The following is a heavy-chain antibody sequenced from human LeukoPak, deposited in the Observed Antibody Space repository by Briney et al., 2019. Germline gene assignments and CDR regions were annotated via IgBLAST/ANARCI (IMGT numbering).Heavy chain of an antibody. CDR2: ISAYNGNT. J-gene: IGHJ4*02. Sequence: ASVKVSCKASGYTFTGYYMHWVRQAPGQGLEWMGWISAYNGNTNYAQKLQGRVTMTTDTSTSTAYMELRSLRSDDTAVYYCARDLWYGDYGGYWGQGTLVTVSS. V-gene: IGHV1-18*04. D-gene: IGHD4-17*01. CDR1: GYTFTGYY. CDR3: ARDLWYGDYGGY.